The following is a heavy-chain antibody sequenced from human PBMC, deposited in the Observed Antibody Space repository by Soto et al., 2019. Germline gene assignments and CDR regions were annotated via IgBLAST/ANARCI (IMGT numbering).Heavy chain of an antibody. Sequence: GASVKVSCKVSGYTLTELSMHWVRQAPGKGLEWMGGFDPEDGETIYAQKFQGRVTMTEDTSTDTAYMELSSLRSEDTAVYYCATEYSVMIATPGTKNFDYWGQGTLVTVSS. CDR2: FDPEDGET. J-gene: IGHJ4*02. V-gene: IGHV1-24*01. CDR3: ATEYSVMIATPGTKNFDY. CDR1: GYTLTELS. D-gene: IGHD3-16*01.